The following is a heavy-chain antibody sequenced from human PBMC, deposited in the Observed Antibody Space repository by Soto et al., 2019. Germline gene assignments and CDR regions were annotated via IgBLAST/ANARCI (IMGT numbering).Heavy chain of an antibody. CDR1: GGSICSYY. D-gene: IGHD1-26*01. Sequence: QVQLQESGPGLVKPSETLSLTCTVSGGSICSYYWSWIRQPPGKGLEWIGYIYYSGSTNYNPSLKSRVTISVDTSNNQFSLKLSTVTAADTSLYDCARRWGRTFDYWGQGTVVTVSS. CDR3: ARRWGRTFDY. CDR2: IYYSGST. V-gene: IGHV4-59*08. J-gene: IGHJ4*02.